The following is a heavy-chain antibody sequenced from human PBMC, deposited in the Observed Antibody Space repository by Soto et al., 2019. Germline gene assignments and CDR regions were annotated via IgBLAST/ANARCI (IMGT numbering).Heavy chain of an antibody. CDR3: ARDSDGYNSRKGLDY. CDR2: ISAYNGNT. V-gene: IGHV1-18*01. J-gene: IGHJ4*02. Sequence: ASVKVSCKASGYTFTSYVISWVRQAPGQGLEWMGWISAYNGNTNYAQKLQGRVTITTDTSTSTAYMELRRLRSDDTAVYYCARDSDGYNSRKGLDYWGQGTLVTVSS. D-gene: IGHD5-12*01. CDR1: GYTFTSYV.